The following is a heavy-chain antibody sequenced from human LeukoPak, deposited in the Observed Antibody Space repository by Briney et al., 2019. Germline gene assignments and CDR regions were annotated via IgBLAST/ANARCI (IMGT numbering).Heavy chain of an antibody. Sequence: PLASVKVSCKVSGYTLTELSMHWVRQAPGKGLEWMGGFDPEDGETIYAQKFQGRVTITTDESTSTAYMELSSLRSEDTAVYYCARGPDNFWRLHRGYYYYVDVWGKGTTVTVSS. CDR3: ARGPDNFWRLHRGYYYYVDV. D-gene: IGHD3-3*01. J-gene: IGHJ6*03. CDR2: FDPEDGET. CDR1: GYTLTELS. V-gene: IGHV1-24*01.